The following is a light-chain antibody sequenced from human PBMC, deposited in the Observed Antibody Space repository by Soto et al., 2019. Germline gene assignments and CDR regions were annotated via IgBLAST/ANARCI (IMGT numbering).Light chain of an antibody. CDR1: RPLSNSF. CDR3: QQYGTSEII. Sequence: EIVLTQSPGTLSLSPGERATLSCRASRPLSNSFIAWYQQKPGQAPRLLIYDTSSRATGVPDRYSASGSGTDFTLTISRLEPEDFAVFFCQQYGTSEIIFGQGTRLEIK. V-gene: IGKV3-20*01. CDR2: DTS. J-gene: IGKJ5*01.